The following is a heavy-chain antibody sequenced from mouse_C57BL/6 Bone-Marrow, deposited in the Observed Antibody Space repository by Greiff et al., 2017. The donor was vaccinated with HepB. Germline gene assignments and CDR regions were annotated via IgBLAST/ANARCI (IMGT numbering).Heavy chain of an antibody. D-gene: IGHD2-4*01. J-gene: IGHJ4*01. CDR3: TTPPIYYDCPYAMDY. V-gene: IGHV14-1*01. CDR2: IDPEDGDT. CDR1: GFNIKDYY. Sequence: VQLQQSGAELVRPGASVKLSCTASGFNIKDYYMHWVKQRPEQGLEWIGRIDPEDGDTEYAPKFQGKATMTADTSSNTTYLQLSSLTSEDTAVYYWTTPPIYYDCPYAMDYWGQGTSVTVSS.